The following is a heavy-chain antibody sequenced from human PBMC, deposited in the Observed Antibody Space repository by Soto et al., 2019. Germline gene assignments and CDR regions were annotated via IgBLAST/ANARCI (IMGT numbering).Heavy chain of an antibody. CDR2: ISYDGSKK. Sequence: QVQLVESGGGVVQPGRSLRLSCAASGFTFSSYAMHWVRQAPGKGLEWVAVISYDGSKKYYADSVKGRFTISRDNSKNTLYLQMNSLRAEDTAVHYCVRCNEARWFGETYYYYAMDVWGQGTTVTVSS. D-gene: IGHD3-10*01. J-gene: IGHJ6*02. V-gene: IGHV3-30-3*01. CDR3: VRCNEARWFGETYYYYAMDV. CDR1: GFTFSSYA.